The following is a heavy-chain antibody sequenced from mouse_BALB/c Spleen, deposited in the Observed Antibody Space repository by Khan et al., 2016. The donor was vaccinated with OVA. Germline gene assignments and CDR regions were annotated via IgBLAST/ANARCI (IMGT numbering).Heavy chain of an antibody. V-gene: IGHV9-3-1*01. CDR1: GYTFTNYG. CDR3: ERPPYFSYTLDY. Sequence: QIQLVQSGPELKKPGETVKISCKASGYTFTNYGMNWVKQSPGKALKWMGWINTYTGEPTYADDFKGRFAFSLETSASTAYLQINNLKHEDTATYFCERPPYFSYTLDYWGQGTSVTVSS. CDR2: INTYTGEP. J-gene: IGHJ4*01. D-gene: IGHD2-10*01.